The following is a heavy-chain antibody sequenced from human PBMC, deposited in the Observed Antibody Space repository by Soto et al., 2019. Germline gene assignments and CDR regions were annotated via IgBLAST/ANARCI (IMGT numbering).Heavy chain of an antibody. CDR2: INHSGST. CDR3: ARAPSIAAAGLDY. J-gene: IGHJ4*02. V-gene: IGHV4-34*01. D-gene: IGHD6-13*01. CDR1: GGSFSGYY. Sequence: PSETLSLTCAVYGGSFSGYYWSWIRQPPGKGLEWIGEINHSGSTNYNPSLKSRVTISVDTSKNQFSLKLSSVTAADTAVYYCARAPSIAAAGLDYWGQGTLVTVSS.